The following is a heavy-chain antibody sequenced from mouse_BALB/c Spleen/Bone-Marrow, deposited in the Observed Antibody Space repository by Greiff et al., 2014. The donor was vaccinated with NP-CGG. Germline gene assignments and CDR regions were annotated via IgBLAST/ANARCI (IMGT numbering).Heavy chain of an antibody. Sequence: VQLQQSGAELVKPGASVELSCTASGFNIKDTYMHWVKQRPEQGLEWIGRIDPANGNTKYDPKFQGKATITADTSSNTAYLQLSSLTSEDTAVYYCASYVYGNYFDYWGQGTTLTVSS. CDR2: IDPANGNT. CDR1: GFNIKDTY. J-gene: IGHJ2*01. D-gene: IGHD2-2*01. CDR3: ASYVYGNYFDY. V-gene: IGHV14-3*02.